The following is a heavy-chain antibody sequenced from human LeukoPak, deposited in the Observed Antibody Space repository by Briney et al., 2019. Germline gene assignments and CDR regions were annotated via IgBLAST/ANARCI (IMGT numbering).Heavy chain of an antibody. CDR2: IYYSGST. J-gene: IGHJ5*02. Sequence: KPSETLSLTCTVSGGSISSYYWSWIRQPPGKGLEWIGYIYYSGSTNYNPSLKSRVTISVDTSKNQSSLKLSSVTAADTAVYYCAGGSSGYYYSWFDPWGQGTLVTVSS. CDR3: AGGSSGYYYSWFDP. CDR1: GGSISSYY. D-gene: IGHD3-22*01. V-gene: IGHV4-59*01.